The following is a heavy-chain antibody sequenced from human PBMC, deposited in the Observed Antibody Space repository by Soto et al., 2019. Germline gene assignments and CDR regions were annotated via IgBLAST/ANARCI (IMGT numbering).Heavy chain of an antibody. CDR2: IYPGDSDT. V-gene: IGHV5-51*01. CDR1: GYSFTSYW. J-gene: IGHJ4*02. Sequence: GESLKISCKASGYSFTSYWIGWVRQMPGKGLEWMGVIYPGDSDTRYSPSFQGQVTISADKSISTAYLQWSSLKASDTAMYYCERYVGNHWLVHDFWGQGTLLTVSS. D-gene: IGHD3-10*02. CDR3: ERYVGNHWLVHDF.